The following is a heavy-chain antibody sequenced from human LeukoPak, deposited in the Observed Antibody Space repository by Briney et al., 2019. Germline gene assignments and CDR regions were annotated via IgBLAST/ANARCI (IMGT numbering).Heavy chain of an antibody. J-gene: IGHJ4*02. CDR2: ISSNGGST. D-gene: IGHD5-12*01. Sequence: GGSLRLSCAASGFTFSSYGMHWVRQAPGKGLEYVSAISSNGGSTYYANSVKGRFTISRDNSKNTLYLQMGSLRAEDMAVYYCARPRNGGYTSYFDYWGQGTLVTVSS. CDR3: ARPRNGGYTSYFDY. V-gene: IGHV3-64*01. CDR1: GFTFSSYG.